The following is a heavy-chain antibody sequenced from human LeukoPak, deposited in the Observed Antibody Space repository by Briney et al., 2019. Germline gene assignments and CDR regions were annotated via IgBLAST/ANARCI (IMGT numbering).Heavy chain of an antibody. Sequence: PGGSLRLSCAASGFTFSNYWMSWVRQAPGKGLEWVAVISYDGSNKYYADSVKGRFTISRDNSKNTLYLQMNSLRAEDTAVYYCARDRYYGSGRYNYFDYWGQGTLVTVSS. J-gene: IGHJ4*02. CDR1: GFTFSNYW. D-gene: IGHD3-10*01. CDR2: ISYDGSNK. CDR3: ARDRYYGSGRYNYFDY. V-gene: IGHV3-30-3*01.